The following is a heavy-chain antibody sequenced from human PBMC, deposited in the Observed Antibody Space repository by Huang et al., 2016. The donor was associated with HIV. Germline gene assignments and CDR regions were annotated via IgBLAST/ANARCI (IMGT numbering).Heavy chain of an antibody. J-gene: IGHJ4*02. CDR1: GFTFSSYG. CDR2: ISYDEDNK. CDR3: ARGPIRFLAWLLNFDY. V-gene: IGHV3-30*03. D-gene: IGHD3-3*01. Sequence: QILLIESGGGVVQPGRSLRLSCAASGFTFSSYGMHWVRQAPGKVLEWVAVISYDEDNKYYADSVRGRFTISRDNSKNTLYLQMNSLRIEDTAVYYCARGPIRFLAWLLNFDYWGQGALVTVS.